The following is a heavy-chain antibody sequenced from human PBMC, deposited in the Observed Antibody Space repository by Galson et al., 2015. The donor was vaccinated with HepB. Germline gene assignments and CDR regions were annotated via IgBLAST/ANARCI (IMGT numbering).Heavy chain of an antibody. CDR1: GFTFSSYA. CDR3: ARESPLRGAL. Sequence: SLRLSCAASGFTFSSYAMHWVRQAPGKGLEWVAVISYDGSNKYYADSVKGRFTISGDNSKNTLYLQMNSLRAEDTAVYYCARESPLRGALWGQGTLVTVSS. D-gene: IGHD1-26*01. J-gene: IGHJ4*02. CDR2: ISYDGSNK. V-gene: IGHV3-30-3*01.